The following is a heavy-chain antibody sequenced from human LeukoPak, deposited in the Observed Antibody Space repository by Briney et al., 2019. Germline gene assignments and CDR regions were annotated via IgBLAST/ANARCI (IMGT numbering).Heavy chain of an antibody. CDR2: ISVYTGNT. V-gene: IGHV1-18*01. J-gene: IGHJ3*02. D-gene: IGHD3-22*01. Sequence: ASVKVSCKAFGYDLTRNGISWVRQAPGQGLDWMGWISVYTGNTNYAQKFQGRVTLTTDTPTTTAYMELRGLRSDDTAVYFCARAYDSSGHGAFDIWGQGTMVTVSS. CDR1: GYDLTRNG. CDR3: ARAYDSSGHGAFDI.